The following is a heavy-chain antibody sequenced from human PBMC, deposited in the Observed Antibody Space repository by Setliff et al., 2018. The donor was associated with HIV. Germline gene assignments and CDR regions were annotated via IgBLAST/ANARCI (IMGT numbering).Heavy chain of an antibody. D-gene: IGHD3-16*02. CDR1: GGSISTSNW. J-gene: IGHJ4*02. CDR3: AGLRGDDYVWGSYRYFDY. CDR2: IYYSGST. Sequence: SETLSLTCTVSGGSISTSNWWGWIRQTPGKGLEWIGYIYYSGSTNYNPSLKSRVTISVDTSKNQFSLKLSSVTAADTAVYYCAGLRGDDYVWGSYRYFDYWGQGTLVTVSS. V-gene: IGHV4-28*01.